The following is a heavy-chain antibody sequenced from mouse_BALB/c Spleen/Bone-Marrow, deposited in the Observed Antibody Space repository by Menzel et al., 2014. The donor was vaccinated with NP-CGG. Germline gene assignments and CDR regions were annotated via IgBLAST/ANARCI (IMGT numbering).Heavy chain of an antibody. Sequence: EVMLVESGGGLVKPGGSLKLSCATSGFTFNNYAMSWVRQTPEKRLEWVASISSGGDTFYSDSVKGRFTISGDSARNILYLQMTGLRSEDTAMYYCARGLYYGFEGYALYYWGQGTSVTVSS. CDR3: ARGLYYGFEGYALYY. J-gene: IGHJ4*01. CDR1: GFTFNNYA. D-gene: IGHD2-2*01. CDR2: ISSGGDT. V-gene: IGHV5-6-5*01.